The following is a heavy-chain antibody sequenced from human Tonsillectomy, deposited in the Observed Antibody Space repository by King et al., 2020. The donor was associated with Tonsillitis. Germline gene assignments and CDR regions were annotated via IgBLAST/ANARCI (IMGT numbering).Heavy chain of an antibody. J-gene: IGHJ4*02. CDR3: ARLTTVTTVDY. CDR1: GLTFSSYS. Sequence: VQLVESGGGLVQPGGSLRLSCVASGLTFSSYSMNWVRQAPGRGLEWVSYIGGSGTPISYADSVKGGFTISRDNTKNSLYLQMNSLRVEDTAVYYCARLTTVTTVDYWGQGTLVTVSS. V-gene: IGHV3-48*04. D-gene: IGHD4-17*01. CDR2: IGGSGTPI.